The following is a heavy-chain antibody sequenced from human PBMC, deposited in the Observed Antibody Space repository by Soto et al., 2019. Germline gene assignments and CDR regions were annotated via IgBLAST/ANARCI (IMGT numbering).Heavy chain of an antibody. CDR2: IYYSGST. J-gene: IGHJ6*02. D-gene: IGHD2-2*01. V-gene: IGHV4-39*01. CDR1: GGSISSSSYY. Sequence: SETLSLTCTVSGGSISSSSYYWGWIRQPPGKGLEWIGSIYYSGSTYYDPSLKSRITMSVDTSKNQFSLKLSSVTAADTAVYYCASGKVVPAAYGSYYYYYYGMDVWGQGTTVTVSS. CDR3: ASGKVVPAAYGSYYYYYYGMDV.